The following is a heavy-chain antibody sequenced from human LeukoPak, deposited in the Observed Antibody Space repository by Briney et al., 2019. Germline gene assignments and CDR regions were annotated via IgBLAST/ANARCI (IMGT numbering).Heavy chain of an antibody. CDR2: IIPIFGTA. D-gene: IGHD6-19*01. V-gene: IGHV1-69*01. J-gene: IGHJ5*02. Sequence: SVKVSCKASGGTFSSYAISWVRQAPGQGLEWMGGIIPIFGTANYAQKFQGRVTITADESTSTAYMELSSLRSEDTAVYYCARDCPQYSSGWYVSWGQGTLVTVSS. CDR3: ARDCPQYSSGWYVS. CDR1: GGTFSSYA.